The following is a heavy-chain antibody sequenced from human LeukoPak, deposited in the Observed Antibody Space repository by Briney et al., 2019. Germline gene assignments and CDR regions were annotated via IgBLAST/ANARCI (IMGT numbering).Heavy chain of an antibody. CDR1: GGTFSSYA. CDR2: IIPIFGTA. Sequence: SVKVSCKASGGTFSSYAISWVRQAPGQGLEWMGRIIPIFGTANYAQKFQGRVTITADESTSTAYMELSSLRSEDTAVYYCARGRREDIVVVVAMYYFDYWGQGTLVTVSS. D-gene: IGHD2-15*01. V-gene: IGHV1-69*15. CDR3: ARGRREDIVVVVAMYYFDY. J-gene: IGHJ4*02.